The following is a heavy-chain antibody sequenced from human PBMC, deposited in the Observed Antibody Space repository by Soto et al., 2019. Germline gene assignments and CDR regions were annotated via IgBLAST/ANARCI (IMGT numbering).Heavy chain of an antibody. J-gene: IGHJ6*02. CDR2: INPNSGGT. Sequence: GASVKVSCKSSGDTFTGYYMHCVRQAPGQGLEWMGWINPNSGGTNYAQKFQGWVTMTRDTSISTAYMELSRLRSDDTAVYYCARAPHFWSGYSGGYGMDVWGQGTTVTSP. CDR1: GDTFTGYY. D-gene: IGHD3-3*01. CDR3: ARAPHFWSGYSGGYGMDV. V-gene: IGHV1-2*04.